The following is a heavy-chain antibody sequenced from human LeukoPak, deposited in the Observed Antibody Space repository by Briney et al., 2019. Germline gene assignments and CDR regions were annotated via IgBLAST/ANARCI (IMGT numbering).Heavy chain of an antibody. V-gene: IGHV5-51*01. CDR3: ARLSSDIGLDY. CDR2: IYVGDSDT. D-gene: IGHD2-2*01. Sequence: GESLKISCRGSGDSFTNYWIAWVREMPGKGLEWMGIIYVGDSDTRYSPSFQDQVTISADKSISSAYLQWSSLKASDTAMYYCARLSSDIGLDYWGQGTLVTVSS. CDR1: GDSFTNYW. J-gene: IGHJ4*02.